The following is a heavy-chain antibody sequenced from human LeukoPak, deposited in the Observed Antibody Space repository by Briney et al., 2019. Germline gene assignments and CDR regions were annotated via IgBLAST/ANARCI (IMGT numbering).Heavy chain of an antibody. CDR1: GYTFTSYG. CDR3: AREWTGYYVFDH. V-gene: IGHV1-18*04. CDR2: ISAYNGNT. Sequence: ASVKVSCKASGYTFTSYGISWVRQAPGQGLEWMGWISAYNGNTNYAQKFQGRVTMTTDTSTSTAYMELRSLRSDDTAVYYCAREWTGYYVFDHWGQGTLVTVSP. J-gene: IGHJ4*02. D-gene: IGHD3/OR15-3a*01.